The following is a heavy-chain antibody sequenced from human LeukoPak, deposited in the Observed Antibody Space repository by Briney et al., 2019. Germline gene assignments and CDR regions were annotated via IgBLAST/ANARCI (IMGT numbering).Heavy chain of an antibody. J-gene: IGHJ5*02. Sequence: GGSLRLSCAGSGFTFTSYAMHWVRQAPGRGLEWVALITSDGTHKDYAESVTGRFTISRDNSKNALYLQMISLRPEDTAIYYCAKEYPVGGILGSWGQGVLVTVSS. CDR2: ITSDGTHK. D-gene: IGHD1-26*01. V-gene: IGHV3-30*01. CDR3: AKEYPVGGILGS. CDR1: GFTFTSYA.